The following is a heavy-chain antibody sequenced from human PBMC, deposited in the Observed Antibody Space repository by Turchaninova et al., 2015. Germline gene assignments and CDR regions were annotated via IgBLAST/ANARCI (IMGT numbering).Heavy chain of an antibody. J-gene: IGHJ4*02. CDR1: GFTVSRHY. Sequence: EVKLVETGGGLIQTGGSLRLSWEAPGFTVSRHYMSWGRQGPGKGLEWVAVIYSGGSTYYADSVKGRFTISRDNSKNTLYLQMNSLRAEDTAVYYCARVGTIFGVVTSYYFDYWGQGTLVTVSS. D-gene: IGHD3-3*01. V-gene: IGHV3-53*02. CDR2: IYSGGST. CDR3: ARVGTIFGVVTSYYFDY.